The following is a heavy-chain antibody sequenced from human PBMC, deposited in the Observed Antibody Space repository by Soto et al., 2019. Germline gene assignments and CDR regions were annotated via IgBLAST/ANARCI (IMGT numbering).Heavy chain of an antibody. CDR2: IIPILGIA. Sequence: QVQLVQSGAEVKKPGSSVKVSCKASGGTFSSYTISWVRQAPGQGLEWMGRIIPILGIANYAQKFQGRVTITADKSTSTAYMGLSSLXXXXXXXXXXXXXXXXXXXXXXXXXYYYYYMDVWGKGTTVTVSS. CDR3: XXXXXXXXXXXXXXXYYYYYMDV. V-gene: IGHV1-69*02. CDR1: GGTFSSYT. J-gene: IGHJ6*03.